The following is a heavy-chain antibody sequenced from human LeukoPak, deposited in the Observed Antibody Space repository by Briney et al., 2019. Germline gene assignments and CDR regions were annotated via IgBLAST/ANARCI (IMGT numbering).Heavy chain of an antibody. D-gene: IGHD6-19*01. CDR1: GYMFTGYY. CDR3: ARVVAVTGTPVYYMDV. Sequence: ASVTVSFKASGYMFTGYYIHWVRQAPGQGLEWMGWINPNSGGTNYAQKFQGRVTMTRDTSISTAYMDLNRLRSDDTAVYYCARVVAVTGTPVYYMDVWGKGTTVTVSS. CDR2: INPNSGGT. J-gene: IGHJ6*03. V-gene: IGHV1-2*02.